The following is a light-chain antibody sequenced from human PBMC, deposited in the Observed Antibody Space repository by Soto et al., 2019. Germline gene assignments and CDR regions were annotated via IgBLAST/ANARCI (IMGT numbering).Light chain of an antibody. CDR3: QQYNSYWT. Sequence: QSPSTLSASVGDRVTITCRASQSISSWLAWYQQKPGKAPKLLIYDASSLESGVPSRFSGSGSGTEFTLTISSLQPDDFATYYCQQYNSYWTFGQGTKVDIK. J-gene: IGKJ1*01. V-gene: IGKV1-5*01. CDR2: DAS. CDR1: QSISSW.